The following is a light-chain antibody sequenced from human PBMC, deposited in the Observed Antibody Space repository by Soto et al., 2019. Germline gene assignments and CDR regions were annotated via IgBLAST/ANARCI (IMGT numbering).Light chain of an antibody. CDR3: QTWDTGIRV. CDR1: SGHSIYV. V-gene: IGLV4-69*01. CDR2: LNSDGRH. J-gene: IGLJ2*01. Sequence: QSVLTQSPSASASLGASVKLTCTLSSGHSIYVIAWHQQQPEKGPRYLMKLNSDGRHSKGDGIPDRFSGSSSGAERYLTISSLQSEDEADYYCQTWDTGIRVFGGGTKLTVL.